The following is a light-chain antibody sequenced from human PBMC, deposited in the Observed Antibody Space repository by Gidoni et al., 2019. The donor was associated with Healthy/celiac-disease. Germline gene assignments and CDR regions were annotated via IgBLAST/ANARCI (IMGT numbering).Light chain of an antibody. J-gene: IGLJ3*02. CDR1: ALPKKY. CDR2: EDS. CDR3: YSTDSSGNHREV. Sequence: SYELTQPPSVSVSPGQTARITCSGDALPKKYAYWYQQKSGQAPVLVIYEDSKRPSGIPERFSGSSSGTMATLTMRGAQVEDEDDYYCYSTDSSGNHREVFGGGTKLTVL. V-gene: IGLV3-10*03.